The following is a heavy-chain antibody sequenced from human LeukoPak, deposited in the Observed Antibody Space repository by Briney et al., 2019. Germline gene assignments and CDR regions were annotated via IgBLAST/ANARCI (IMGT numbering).Heavy chain of an antibody. Sequence: GGSLGLSCAASGFTFSSYAMNWVRQAPGKGLEWVSAIIGSGGSTYYADSVKCRFTISRDNSKNTLYLQMNSLRAEDTAVYYCAKDRRVSGTTWLGYFDCWGQGTLVTVSS. CDR3: AKDRRVSGTTWLGYFDC. CDR2: IIGSGGST. J-gene: IGHJ4*02. D-gene: IGHD1-7*01. V-gene: IGHV3-23*01. CDR1: GFTFSSYA.